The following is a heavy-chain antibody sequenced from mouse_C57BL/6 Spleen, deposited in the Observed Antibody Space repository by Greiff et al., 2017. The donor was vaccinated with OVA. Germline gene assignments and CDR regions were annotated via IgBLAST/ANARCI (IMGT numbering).Heavy chain of an antibody. V-gene: IGHV2-5*01. CDR3: AQGEDPLYAMDY. CDR2: IWRGGST. Sequence: VMLVESGPGLVQPSQSLSITCTVSGFSLTSYGVHWVRQSPGKGLEWLGVIWRGGSTDYNAAFMSRLSITKDNSKSQVFFKMNSLQADDTAIYYCAQGEDPLYAMDYWGQGTSVTVSS. J-gene: IGHJ4*01. CDR1: GFSLTSYG.